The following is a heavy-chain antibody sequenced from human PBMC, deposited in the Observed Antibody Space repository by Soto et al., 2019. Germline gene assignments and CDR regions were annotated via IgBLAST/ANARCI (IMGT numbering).Heavy chain of an antibody. Sequence: PGGSLRLSCAASGFTFSGYVMHWVRQSPGKGLEWVAVISYDGSNKYYADSVKGRFTISRDNSKNTLYLQMNSLRAEDTAVYYCAKDQVTSIVLMVYAIGMDVWGQGTTVTVSS. CDR3: AKDQVTSIVLMVYAIGMDV. J-gene: IGHJ6*02. CDR1: GFTFSGYV. CDR2: ISYDGSNK. V-gene: IGHV3-30*18. D-gene: IGHD2-8*01.